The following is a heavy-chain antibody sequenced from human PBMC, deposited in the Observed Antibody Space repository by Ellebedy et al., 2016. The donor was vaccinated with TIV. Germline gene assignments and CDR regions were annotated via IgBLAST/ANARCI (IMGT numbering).Heavy chain of an antibody. CDR1: GFTVSSHN. Sequence: GGSLRLXXAVSGFTVSSHNMNWIRQAPGKGLEWVSLIDAAGGTFYADSVKGRFDISRDNSRNTLLLQMNTLRAEDTAVYYCARVPSEARGYNWFNTWGQGTLVTVSS. CDR2: IDAAGGT. J-gene: IGHJ5*02. V-gene: IGHV3-53*01. CDR3: ARVPSEARGYNWFNT.